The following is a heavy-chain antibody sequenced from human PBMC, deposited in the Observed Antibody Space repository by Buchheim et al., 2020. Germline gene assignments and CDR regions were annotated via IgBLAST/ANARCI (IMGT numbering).Heavy chain of an antibody. Sequence: QVQLVESGGGVVQPGGSLRLSCAASGFTFSSYGMHWVRQAPGKGLEWVAVISYDGSNKYYADSVKGRFTISRDNSKNTLYLQMNSLRAEDTAVYYCAKDSSSWYYYYYGMDVWGQGTT. D-gene: IGHD6-13*01. V-gene: IGHV3-30*18. CDR2: ISYDGSNK. J-gene: IGHJ6*02. CDR3: AKDSSSWYYYYYGMDV. CDR1: GFTFSSYG.